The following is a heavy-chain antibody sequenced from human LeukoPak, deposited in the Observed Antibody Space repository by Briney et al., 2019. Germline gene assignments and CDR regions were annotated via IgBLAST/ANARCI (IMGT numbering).Heavy chain of an antibody. CDR2: INPSGGST. Sequence: GASVKVSCKASGYTFTGYYMHWVRQAPGQGLEWMGIINPSGGSTSYAQKFQGRVTMTRDMSTSTVYMELSSLRSEDTAVYYCARVKNYGDYKSGFDYWGQGTLVTVSS. CDR1: GYTFTGYY. V-gene: IGHV1-46*01. D-gene: IGHD4-17*01. J-gene: IGHJ4*02. CDR3: ARVKNYGDYKSGFDY.